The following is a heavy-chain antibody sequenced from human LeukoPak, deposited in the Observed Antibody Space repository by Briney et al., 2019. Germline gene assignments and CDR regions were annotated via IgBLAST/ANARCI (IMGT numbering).Heavy chain of an antibody. Sequence: ASVKVSCKVSGHTLTRLSIHWVRQAPGKGLEWVGRFNPEDGETIYALKIQGRVTMTEDTSTDTAYMELSSLKSEDTAVYYCTILDEIFRAYFNFWGQGTLVTVSS. D-gene: IGHD3/OR15-3a*01. V-gene: IGHV1-24*01. CDR3: TILDEIFRAYFNF. CDR1: GHTLTRLS. CDR2: FNPEDGET. J-gene: IGHJ4*02.